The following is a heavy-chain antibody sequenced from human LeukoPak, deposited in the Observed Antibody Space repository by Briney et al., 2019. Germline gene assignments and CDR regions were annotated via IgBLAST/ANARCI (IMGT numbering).Heavy chain of an antibody. CDR1: GDSLSSNSVT. CDR2: TYYRSTWYN. V-gene: IGHV6-1*01. J-gene: IGHJ5*02. D-gene: IGHD2-2*01. Sequence: SQTLSLTCALSGDSLSSNSVTWDSVRQSPSRGLEWVGRTYYRSTWYNDYAVSVRGRITVNPDTSKNQFSLHLTSVTPEDTAVYYCARRLTQYDCFDPWGEGILDTVPS. CDR3: ARRLTQYDCFDP.